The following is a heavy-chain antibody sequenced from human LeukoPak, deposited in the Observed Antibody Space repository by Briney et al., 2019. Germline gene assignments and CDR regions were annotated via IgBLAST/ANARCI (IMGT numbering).Heavy chain of an antibody. D-gene: IGHD1-26*01. V-gene: IGHV3-13*01. Sequence: GGSLRLSCAASGFTFSSYDMHWVRQATGKGPEWVSAIGTAGDTYYPGSVKGRFTISRENAKNSLYLQMNSLRAGDTAVYYCARGGPIVGATFGANAFDIWGQGTMVTVSS. CDR2: IGTAGDT. CDR1: GFTFSSYD. J-gene: IGHJ3*02. CDR3: ARGGPIVGATFGANAFDI.